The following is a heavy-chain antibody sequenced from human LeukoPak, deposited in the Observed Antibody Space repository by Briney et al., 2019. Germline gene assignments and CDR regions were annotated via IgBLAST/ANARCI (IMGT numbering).Heavy chain of an antibody. CDR2: IDSDGSRI. D-gene: IGHD5-24*01. CDR3: AGSRDRSSLYFDS. V-gene: IGHV3-74*01. CDR1: GFTFSSYW. J-gene: IGHJ4*02. Sequence: QPGGSLRLSCAASGFTFSSYWMHWVRQAPGKGLVWVSRIDSDGSRISHGDSVKGRFTISRDNAKNTLYLQMNSLRAEDTAVYYCAGSRDRSSLYFDSWGQGTLVTVSS.